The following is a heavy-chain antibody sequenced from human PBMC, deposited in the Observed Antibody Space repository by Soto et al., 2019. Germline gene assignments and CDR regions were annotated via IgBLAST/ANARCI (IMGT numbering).Heavy chain of an antibody. CDR2: IWYDGSNK. CDR1: GFTFSSYG. CDR3: ARERRSVSKSFYDDDGMDV. Sequence: QVQLVESGGGVVQPGRSLRLSCAASGFTFSSYGMHWVRQAPGKGLEWVAVIWYDGSNKYYADSVTGRFTISRDNSKNKMYRQMNSLRAEDTAVYYCARERRSVSKSFYDDDGMDVWGQGTTVTVSS. J-gene: IGHJ6*02. V-gene: IGHV3-33*01.